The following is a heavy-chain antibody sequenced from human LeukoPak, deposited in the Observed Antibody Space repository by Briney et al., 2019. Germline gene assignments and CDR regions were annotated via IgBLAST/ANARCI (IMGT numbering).Heavy chain of an antibody. Sequence: GESLKISCKGSGYTFASHWIGWVRQTPEKGLEWMGKIYPGDSDTRYSPSFQGQVTISADRSISTAFLEWSGLKASDTATYYCTRSMVATKPWGLDVWGQGTTVAVSS. J-gene: IGHJ6*02. D-gene: IGHD5-24*01. CDR1: GYTFASHW. V-gene: IGHV5-51*01. CDR2: IYPGDSDT. CDR3: TRSMVATKPWGLDV.